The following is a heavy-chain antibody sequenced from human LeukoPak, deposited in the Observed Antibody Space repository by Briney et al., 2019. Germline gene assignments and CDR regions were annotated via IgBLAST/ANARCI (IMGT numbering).Heavy chain of an antibody. CDR3: ARGPYSYDSSGAFDI. J-gene: IGHJ3*02. V-gene: IGHV4-61*02. Sequence: SETLSLTCTVSGGSISSATYYWSWIRQPAGKGLEWIGRIYTGGSTYYNSSLKSRVTISVDTSKNQFSLKLSSVTAADTAVYFCARGPYSYDSSGAFDIWGQGTMVTVSS. CDR1: GGSISSATYY. D-gene: IGHD3-22*01. CDR2: IYTGGST.